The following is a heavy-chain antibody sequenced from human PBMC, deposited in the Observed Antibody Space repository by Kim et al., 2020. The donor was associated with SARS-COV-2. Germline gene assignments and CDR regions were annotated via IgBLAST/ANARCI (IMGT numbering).Heavy chain of an antibody. CDR3: ARNRYDFWSGYSPFDY. Sequence: SETLSLTCTVSGGSISSGGYYWSWIRQHPGKGLEWIGYIYYSGSTYYNPSLKSRVTISVDTSKNQFSLKLSSVTAADTAVYYCARNRYDFWSGYSPFDYWGQGTLVTVSS. J-gene: IGHJ4*02. V-gene: IGHV4-31*03. D-gene: IGHD3-3*01. CDR1: GGSISSGGYY. CDR2: IYYSGST.